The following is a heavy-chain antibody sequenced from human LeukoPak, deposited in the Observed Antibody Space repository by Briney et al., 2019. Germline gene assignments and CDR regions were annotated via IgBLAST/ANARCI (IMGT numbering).Heavy chain of an antibody. Sequence: PSETLSLTCAVSGYSISSGYYWGWIRQPPGKGLEWIGSIYHSGSTYYNPSLKSRVTMSVDTSKNQFSLKLSSVTAADTAVYYCARDPSSSWYLFDYWGQGTLVTVSS. V-gene: IGHV4-38-2*02. CDR2: IYHSGST. D-gene: IGHD6-13*01. CDR1: GYSISSGYY. CDR3: ARDPSSSWYLFDY. J-gene: IGHJ4*02.